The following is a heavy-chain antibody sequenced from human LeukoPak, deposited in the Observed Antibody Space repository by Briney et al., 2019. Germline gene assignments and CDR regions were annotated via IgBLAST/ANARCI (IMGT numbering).Heavy chain of an antibody. Sequence: GGSLRLSCAASGFTFSNAWMSWVRQAPGKGLEWVGRIKSKTDGWTTDYAAPVKGRFTISRDDSKNTLYLQMNSLKTEDTAVYYCAKFVNYGNYYYYYYIDVWGKGTTVTVSS. CDR1: GFTFSNAW. J-gene: IGHJ6*03. CDR2: IKSKTDGWTT. D-gene: IGHD3-10*01. V-gene: IGHV3-15*01. CDR3: AKFVNYGNYYYYYYIDV.